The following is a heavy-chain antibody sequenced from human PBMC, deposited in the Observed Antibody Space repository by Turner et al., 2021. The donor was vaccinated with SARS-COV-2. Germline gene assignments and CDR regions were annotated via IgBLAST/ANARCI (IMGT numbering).Heavy chain of an antibody. CDR3: ARDTGTAMVFPNWYFDL. V-gene: IGHV3-33*01. D-gene: IGHD5-18*01. Sequence: QVQLVESGGGVVQPGRSLRLSCAASGFTFSSYGMDWFRQATGKGLEWGAVIWYDGSNKYYADAVKGRFTISRDNSKNTLYLQINSLRAEDTAVYYCARDTGTAMVFPNWYFDLWGRGTLVTVSS. CDR2: IWYDGSNK. CDR1: GFTFSSYG. J-gene: IGHJ2*01.